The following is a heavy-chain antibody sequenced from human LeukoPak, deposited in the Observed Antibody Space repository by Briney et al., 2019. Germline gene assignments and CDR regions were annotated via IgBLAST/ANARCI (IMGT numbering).Heavy chain of an antibody. J-gene: IGHJ5*02. Sequence: ASVKVSCKASGYTFTSYYMHWVRQAPGQGLEWMGGIIPIFGTANYAQKFQGRVTITADESTSTAYMEMSSLRSEDTAVYYCARDIYGVSGNLHWFDPWGQGTLVTVSS. CDR2: IIPIFGTA. CDR1: GYTFTSYY. CDR3: ARDIYGVSGNLHWFDP. D-gene: IGHD3-10*01. V-gene: IGHV1-69*13.